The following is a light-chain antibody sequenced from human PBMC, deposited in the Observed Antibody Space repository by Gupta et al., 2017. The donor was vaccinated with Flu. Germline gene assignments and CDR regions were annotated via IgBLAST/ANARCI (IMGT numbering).Light chain of an antibody. CDR3: QQYGDALHT. J-gene: IGKJ4*01. CDR2: TKS. CDR1: QTLRTTF. Sequence: ELVLTQSPGTLSLSPGERATLFCRASQTLRTTFLSWYQQKPGQAPRLLIYTKSTRATGIPERFCGSRSGTGFTRTISRLKPEDFAMYYCQQYGDALHTFGGGTTVETK. V-gene: IGKV3-20*01.